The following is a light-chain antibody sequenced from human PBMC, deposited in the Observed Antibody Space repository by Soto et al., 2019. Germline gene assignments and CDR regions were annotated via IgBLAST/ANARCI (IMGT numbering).Light chain of an antibody. CDR2: DAS. V-gene: IGKV3-11*01. J-gene: IGKJ5*01. Sequence: PASVSGSPGQSITISCTGTSQSVRTYLAWYQVKPGQAPRLLIYDASRRASGVPARFSGSGSGTDFTLTISSLEPEDFALYYCQQRNTWPPITFGQGTRLEIX. CDR1: QSVRTY. CDR3: QQRNTWPPIT.